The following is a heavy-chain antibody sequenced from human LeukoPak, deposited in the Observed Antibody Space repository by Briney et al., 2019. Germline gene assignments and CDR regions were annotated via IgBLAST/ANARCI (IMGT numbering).Heavy chain of an antibody. D-gene: IGHD1-26*01. Sequence: PGGSLRLSCAASGFTFTSYWMSWVRQAPGKGLEWVANIDQDGSEKNYVASVKGRFTISRDNAKNLLYLQLNSLRAEDTAVYYCARDQVGIFDYWGQGTLVTVSS. V-gene: IGHV3-7*01. J-gene: IGHJ4*02. CDR2: IDQDGSEK. CDR1: GFTFTSYW. CDR3: ARDQVGIFDY.